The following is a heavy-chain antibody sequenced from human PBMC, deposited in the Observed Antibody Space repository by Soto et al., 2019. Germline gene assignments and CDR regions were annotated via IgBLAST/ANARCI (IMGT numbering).Heavy chain of an antibody. J-gene: IGHJ4*02. CDR2: INPNSGGT. CDR1: GYTFTGYY. D-gene: IGHD5-12*01. CDR3: ARDRNIEMATIGYLFDY. V-gene: IGHV1-2*04. Sequence: ASVKVSFKASGYTFTGYYMHWVRQAPGQGLEWMGWINPNSGGTNYAQKFQGWVTMTRDTSISTAYMELSRLRSDDTAVYYCARDRNIEMATIGYLFDYWGQGTLVTVS.